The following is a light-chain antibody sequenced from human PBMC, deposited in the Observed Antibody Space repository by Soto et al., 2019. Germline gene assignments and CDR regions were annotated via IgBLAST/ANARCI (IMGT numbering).Light chain of an antibody. CDR2: EVS. CDR3: NSYRTNYTWL. Sequence: QSALTQPASLSGSPGQSITISCTGTSSDIGAYDYVSWFQQHPGKAPKLMISEVSNRHSGVSNRFSGSKSGNTASLTISGLQAEDEADYYCNSYRTNYTWLFGGGTKVTVL. J-gene: IGLJ3*02. CDR1: SSDIGAYDY. V-gene: IGLV2-14*01.